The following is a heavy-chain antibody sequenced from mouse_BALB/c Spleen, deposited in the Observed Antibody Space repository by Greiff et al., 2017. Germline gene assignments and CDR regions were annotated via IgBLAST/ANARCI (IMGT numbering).Heavy chain of an antibody. CDR2: INPYNGDT. J-gene: IGHJ2*01. CDR3: ARGDYDVDY. Sequence: VQLQQSGPELVKPGASVKISCKASGYSFTGYFMNWVMQSHGKSLEWIGRINPYNGDTFYNQKFKGKATLTVDKSYSTAHMELRSLASEDSAVYYCARGDYDVDYWGQGTTLTVSS. D-gene: IGHD2-4*01. CDR1: GYSFTGYF. V-gene: IGHV1-20*02.